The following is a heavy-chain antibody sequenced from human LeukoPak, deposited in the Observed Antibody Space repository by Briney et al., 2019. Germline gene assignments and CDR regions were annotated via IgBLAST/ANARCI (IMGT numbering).Heavy chain of an antibody. CDR2: INSDGSST. J-gene: IGHJ4*02. CDR1: GLTLSSYW. D-gene: IGHD3-22*01. V-gene: IGHV3-74*01. CDR3: AVQRGLDY. Sequence: GGSPRLSCAASGLTLSSYWMHWVRQAPGEGLVWVSRINSDGSSTRYADSVKGRFTISRDNAKNSLFLQMNSLRAEDTAVYYCAVQRGLDYWGQGPLVTVSS.